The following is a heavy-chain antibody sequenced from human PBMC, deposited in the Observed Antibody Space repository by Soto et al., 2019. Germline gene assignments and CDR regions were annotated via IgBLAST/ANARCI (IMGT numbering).Heavy chain of an antibody. V-gene: IGHV4-4*07. CDR1: GGSTSGKY. Sequence: QVHLQESGPGVVKASETLSLTCSLSGGSTSGKYWSWIRQSAGKGLEWIGRIYSSGRTHYNPSLGSRVSMSVAQHDVSLRMTSVTATDKALYYCTTEFDVNTALDYWYFDICGRGNHVAVSS. D-gene: IGHD4-17*01. CDR3: TTEFDVNTALDYWYFDI. CDR2: IYSSGRT. J-gene: IGHJ2*01.